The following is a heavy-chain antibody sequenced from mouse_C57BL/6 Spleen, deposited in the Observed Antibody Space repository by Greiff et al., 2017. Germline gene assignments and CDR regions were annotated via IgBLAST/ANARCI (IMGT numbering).Heavy chain of an antibody. J-gene: IGHJ2*01. Sequence: EVKLMESGGGLVQPGGSLSLSCAASGFTFTDYYMSWVRQPPGKALEWLGFIRNKANGYTTEYSASVKGRFTISRDNSQSILYLQMNALRAEDSATYYCARSPYGYAFDYWGQGTTLTVSS. V-gene: IGHV7-3*01. CDR1: GFTFTDYY. CDR2: IRNKANGYTT. D-gene: IGHD2-2*01. CDR3: ARSPYGYAFDY.